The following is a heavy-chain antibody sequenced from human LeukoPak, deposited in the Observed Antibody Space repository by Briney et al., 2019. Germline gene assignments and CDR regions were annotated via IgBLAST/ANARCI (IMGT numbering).Heavy chain of an antibody. CDR1: GYTFTSFG. J-gene: IGHJ4*02. V-gene: IGHV1-18*01. CDR3: ARAKRYYYDSSGSQSFYFDY. Sequence: ASVKVSCKASGYTFTSFGISWVRQAPGPGLEWMGWISAFYGYTNYAQTLQGRVSMTTDTSTGTAYMELRSLRSDDTAVYYCARAKRYYYDSSGSQSFYFDYWGQGTLVTVSS. CDR2: ISAFYGYT. D-gene: IGHD3-22*01.